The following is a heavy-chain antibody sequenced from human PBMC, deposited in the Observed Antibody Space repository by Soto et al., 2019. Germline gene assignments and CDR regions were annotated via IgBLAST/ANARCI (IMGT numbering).Heavy chain of an antibody. D-gene: IGHD6-19*01. CDR1: GGSISSSSYY. J-gene: IGHJ3*02. CDR2: IYYSGST. CDR3: ARQVAAGAFDI. V-gene: IGHV4-39*01. Sequence: PSETLSLTCTVSGGSISSSSYYWGWIRQPPGKGLEWIGSIYYSGSTYYNPSLKSRVTISVDTSKNQFSLKLSSVTAADTAVYYCARQVAAGAFDIWGQGTRVTVSP.